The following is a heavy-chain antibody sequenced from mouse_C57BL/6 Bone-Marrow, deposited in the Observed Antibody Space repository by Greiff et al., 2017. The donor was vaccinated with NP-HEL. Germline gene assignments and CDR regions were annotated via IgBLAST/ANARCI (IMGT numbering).Heavy chain of an antibody. CDR2: INYDGSST. Sequence: DVKLVESEGGLVQPGSSMKLSCTASGFTFSDYYMAWVRQVPEKGLEWVANINYDGSSTYYLDSLKSRFIISRDNAKNILYLQMSSLKSEDTATYYCARDGYYLLGYWGQGTSVTVSS. CDR3: ARDGYYLLGY. CDR1: GFTFSDYY. D-gene: IGHD2-3*01. J-gene: IGHJ4*01. V-gene: IGHV5-16*01.